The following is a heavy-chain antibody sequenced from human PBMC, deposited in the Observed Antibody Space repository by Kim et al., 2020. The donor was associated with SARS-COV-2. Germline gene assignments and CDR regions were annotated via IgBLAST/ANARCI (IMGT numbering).Heavy chain of an antibody. V-gene: IGHV3-33*01. CDR3: AREIAAANWYFDL. D-gene: IGHD6-13*01. Sequence: GGSLRLSCAASGFTFSSYGMHWVRQAPGKGLEWVAVIWYDGSNKYYADSVKGRFTISRDNSKNTLYLQMNSLRAEDTAVYYCAREIAAANWYFDLWGRGTLVTVSS. CDR1: GFTFSSYG. J-gene: IGHJ2*01. CDR2: IWYDGSNK.